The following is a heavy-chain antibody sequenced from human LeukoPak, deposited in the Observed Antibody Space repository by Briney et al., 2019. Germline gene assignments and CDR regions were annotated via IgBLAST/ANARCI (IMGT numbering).Heavy chain of an antibody. CDR2: ISHDGGNK. CDR3: AKETMVTLGSYFHY. D-gene: IGHD4-23*01. V-gene: IGHV3-30*02. J-gene: IGHJ4*02. CDR1: GFTLSSCG. Sequence: GGSLRLSCAVSGFTLSSCGMHWVRQAPGKGLEWLAGISHDGGNKYYADSVKGRFTISRDNSKNTLDLQMNSLRAEDTALYYCAKETMVTLGSYFHYRGQGTQVTVSS.